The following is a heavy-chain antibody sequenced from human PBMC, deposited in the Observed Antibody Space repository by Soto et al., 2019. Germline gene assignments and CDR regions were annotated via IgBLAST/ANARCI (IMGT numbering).Heavy chain of an antibody. CDR2: IKSKTDGGTT. CDR3: ATADGSSWPFGY. Sequence: GSLRLSCAASGFTFSNAWMNWVRQAPGKGLEWLGRIKSKTDGGTTDYAAPVKGRFTISRDDSKNTLYLQMNSLKTEDTAVYYCATADGSSWPFGYWGPGTLVTVSS. V-gene: IGHV3-15*01. J-gene: IGHJ4*02. D-gene: IGHD6-13*01. CDR1: GFTFSNAW.